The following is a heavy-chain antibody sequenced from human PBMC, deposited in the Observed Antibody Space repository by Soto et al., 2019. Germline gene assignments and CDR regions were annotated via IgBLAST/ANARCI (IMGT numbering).Heavy chain of an antibody. CDR3: ARAAPRYCSGGSCYSGMDY. Sequence: SETLSLTCTVSSGSISSYYWSWTRQPPGKGLEWIGEINHSGSTNYNPSLKSRVTISVDTSKNQFSLKLSSVTAADTAVYYCARAAPRYCSGGSCYSGMDYWGQGTLLTVS. D-gene: IGHD2-15*01. CDR2: INHSGST. V-gene: IGHV4-34*01. CDR1: SGSISSYY. J-gene: IGHJ4*02.